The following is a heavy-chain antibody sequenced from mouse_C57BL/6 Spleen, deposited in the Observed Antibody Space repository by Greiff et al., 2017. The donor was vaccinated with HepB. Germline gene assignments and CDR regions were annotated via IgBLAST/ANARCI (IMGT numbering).Heavy chain of an antibody. CDR1: GYTFTSYW. J-gene: IGHJ3*01. V-gene: IGHV1-74*01. CDR2: IHPSDSDT. Sequence: VQLQQSGAELVKPGASVKVSCKASGYTFTSYWMHWVKQRPGQGLEWIGRIHPSDSDTNYNQKFKGKATLTVDKSSSTAYMQISSLTSEDSAVYYCAMDGNYAWFAYWGQGTLVTVSA. D-gene: IGHD2-1*01. CDR3: AMDGNYAWFAY.